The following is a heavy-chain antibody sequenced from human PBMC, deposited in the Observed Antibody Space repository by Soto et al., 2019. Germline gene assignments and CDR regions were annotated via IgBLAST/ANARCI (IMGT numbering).Heavy chain of an antibody. J-gene: IGHJ6*02. Sequence: QVQLVESGGGVVQPGRSLRLSCAASGFTFSSYAMHWVRQAPGKGLEWVAVISYDGSNKYYADSVKGRFTITRDNYKNTLDLQMNSLRGEDTAVYYCARGGDCWSGSPPYYYYGMDVWGQGTTVTVSS. CDR3: ARGGDCWSGSPPYYYYGMDV. CDR2: ISYDGSNK. V-gene: IGHV3-30-3*01. CDR1: GFTFSSYA. D-gene: IGHD3-3*01.